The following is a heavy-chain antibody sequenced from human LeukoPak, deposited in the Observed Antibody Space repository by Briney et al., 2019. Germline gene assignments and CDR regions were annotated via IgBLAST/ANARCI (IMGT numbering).Heavy chain of an antibody. CDR2: IYYSGSN. D-gene: IGHD3-16*01. CDR3: ARVADLYYDYVWGSPNWFDP. CDR1: GCSISSYY. V-gene: IGHV4-59*01. J-gene: IGHJ5*02. Sequence: SETLSLTCTVSGCSISSYYWSWIRQPPGKGLEWIGYIYYSGSNNYNPSLKSRVTISVDTSKNQFSLKLSSVTAADTAVYYCARVADLYYDYVWGSPNWFDPWGKGTLVTVSS.